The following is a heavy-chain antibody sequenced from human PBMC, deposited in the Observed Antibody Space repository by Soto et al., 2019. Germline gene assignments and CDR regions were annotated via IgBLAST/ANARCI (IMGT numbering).Heavy chain of an antibody. CDR2: ISAYNGNT. D-gene: IGHD3-10*01. CDR1: GYTFTSYG. J-gene: IGHJ5*02. V-gene: IGHV1-18*01. CDR3: ARAQGRAHYGSGSYYNGRFFWFEP. Sequence: ASVKVSCKASGYTFTSYGISWVRQAPGQGLEWMGWISAYNGNTNYAQKLQGGVTMTTDTSTSTAYMELRSLRSDDTAVYYCARAQGRAHYGSGSYYNGRFFWFEPWGQGTRVTVSS.